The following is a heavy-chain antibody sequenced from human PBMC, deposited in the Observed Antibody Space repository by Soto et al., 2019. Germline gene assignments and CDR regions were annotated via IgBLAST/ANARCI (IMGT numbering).Heavy chain of an antibody. V-gene: IGHV4-30-2*01. CDR2: MYHSGST. CDR3: ARGDIVATILVY. J-gene: IGHJ4*02. D-gene: IGHD5-12*01. CDR1: GCSISSGGYS. Sequence: SETLSLTCAVPGCSISSGGYSWSWIRQPPGKGLEWIGYMYHSGSTYYNPSLKSRVTISVDTSKNQFSLKLSSVTAADTAVYYCARGDIVATILVYWGQGTLVTVSS.